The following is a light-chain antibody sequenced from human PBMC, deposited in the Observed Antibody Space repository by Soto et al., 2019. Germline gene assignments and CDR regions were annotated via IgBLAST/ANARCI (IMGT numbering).Light chain of an antibody. CDR1: SSDVGGYYY. CDR3: SSHTSGSTRV. J-gene: IGLJ1*01. Sequence: QSVLTQPASVSGSPGQSIAISCPGTSSDVGGYYYVSWYQQHPDKAPKLMIYEVTKRPSGVSNRFSGSKSGNTASLTISGLQPEDEADYYCSSHTSGSTRVFGSGTKVTVL. V-gene: IGLV2-14*01. CDR2: EVT.